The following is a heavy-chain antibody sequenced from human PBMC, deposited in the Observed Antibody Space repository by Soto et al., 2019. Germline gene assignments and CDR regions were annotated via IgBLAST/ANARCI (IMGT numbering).Heavy chain of an antibody. Sequence: ASVKVSCKVSGYTLTELSMHWVRQAPGKGLEWMGGFDPEDGETIYAQKFQGRVTMTEDTSTDTAYMELSSLTSGDTAVYYCTTGQRPIRFLEWLSRYYFDYWGQGTLVTVSS. CDR1: GYTLTELS. D-gene: IGHD3-3*01. CDR2: FDPEDGET. J-gene: IGHJ4*02. V-gene: IGHV1-24*01. CDR3: TTGQRPIRFLEWLSRYYFDY.